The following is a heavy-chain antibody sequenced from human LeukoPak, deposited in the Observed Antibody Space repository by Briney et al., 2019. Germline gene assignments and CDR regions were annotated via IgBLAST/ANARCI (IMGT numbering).Heavy chain of an antibody. V-gene: IGHV3-30-3*01. CDR2: ISYDGSNK. D-gene: IGHD2-21*02. CDR1: GFTFSSYA. J-gene: IGHJ4*02. CDR3: AREKGTYCGGDCPPTQFDY. Sequence: GGSLRLSCAASGFTFSSYAMHWVRQAPGKGLEWVAVISYDGSNKYYADSVKGRFTISRDNSKNTLYLQMNSLRAEDTAVYYCAREKGTYCGGDCPPTQFDYWGQGTLVTVSS.